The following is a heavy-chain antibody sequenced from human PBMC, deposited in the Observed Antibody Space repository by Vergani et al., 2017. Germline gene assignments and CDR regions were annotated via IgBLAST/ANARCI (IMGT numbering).Heavy chain of an antibody. CDR1: GYTFNGYY. Sequence: QVQLVQSGTEVKKPGASVKVSCKASGYTFNGYYIHWVRQAPGQGLEYMGWIDPNSDGTNYAQKFQGRVTMTRDTSISTAYRELSRLRSDDTAVYYCARGWSGYSTSWYFDFWGQGTLVTVSS. J-gene: IGHJ4*02. CDR2: IDPNSDGT. CDR3: ARGWSGYSTSWYFDF. D-gene: IGHD6-13*01. V-gene: IGHV1-2*02.